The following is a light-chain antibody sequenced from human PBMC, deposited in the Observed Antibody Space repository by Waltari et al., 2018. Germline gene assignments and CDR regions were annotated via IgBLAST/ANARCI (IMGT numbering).Light chain of an antibody. CDR2: DVT. CDR1: SSDVGGFNY. V-gene: IGLV2-14*03. CDR3: SSYIGISASWV. J-gene: IGLJ3*02. Sequence: QSALTQHVSVSGSPGQSITISCTGTSSDVGGFNYVSWYQHHPGKAPKLMIYDVTKRPSGVSNRFSGSGSGNTASLTISGLQSEDEAYYYCSSYIGISASWVFGGGTKLTVL.